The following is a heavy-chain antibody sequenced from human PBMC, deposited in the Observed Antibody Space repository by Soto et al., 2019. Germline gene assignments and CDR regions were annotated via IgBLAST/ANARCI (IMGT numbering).Heavy chain of an antibody. J-gene: IGHJ4*02. CDR2: IYPGDSDT. D-gene: IGHD3-22*01. V-gene: IGHV5-51*01. Sequence: GESLMISCTVSGCRLTRSWIGWVRQIPGKGLGWVGIIYPGDSDTKYSPSFQGQVTISVDKATFTASLQWSSLRASDTAIYYCARHMGPDAYDSSGHFDYWGLGTLVTVSS. CDR3: ARHMGPDAYDSSGHFDY. CDR1: GCRLTRSW.